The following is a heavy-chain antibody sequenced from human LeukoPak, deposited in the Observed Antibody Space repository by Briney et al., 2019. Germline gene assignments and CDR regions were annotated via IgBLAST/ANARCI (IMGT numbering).Heavy chain of an antibody. CDR2: IKSKTDGGTT. CDR1: GFTFSNAW. CDR3: TTAPGIAVAGTFPRFDC. D-gene: IGHD6-19*01. Sequence: GGSLRLSCAACGFTFSNAWMSWVRQAPGKGLEWVGRIKSKTDGGTTDYAAPVKGRFTISRDDSKNTLYLQMNSLKTEDTAVYYCTTAPGIAVAGTFPRFDCWGQGTLVTASS. J-gene: IGHJ4*02. V-gene: IGHV3-15*01.